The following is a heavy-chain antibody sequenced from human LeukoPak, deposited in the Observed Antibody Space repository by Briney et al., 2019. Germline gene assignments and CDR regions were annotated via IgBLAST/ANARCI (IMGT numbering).Heavy chain of an antibody. Sequence: ASVKVSCKASGGTFSSYAISWVRQAPGQGLEWMGGIIPIFGTANYAQKFQGRVTITADESTSTAYMELSSLRSEDTAVYYCATPGDTAMVRHYYYGMDVWGQGTTVTVSS. CDR2: IIPIFGTA. CDR3: ATPGDTAMVRHYYYGMDV. D-gene: IGHD5-18*01. CDR1: GGTFSSYA. J-gene: IGHJ6*02. V-gene: IGHV1-69*13.